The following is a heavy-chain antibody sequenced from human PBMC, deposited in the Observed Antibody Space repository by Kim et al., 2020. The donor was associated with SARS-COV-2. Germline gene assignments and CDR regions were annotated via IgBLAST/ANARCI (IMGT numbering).Heavy chain of an antibody. CDR3: ARGVDSSSLGYSSGWYRPGYYYYYGMDV. J-gene: IGHJ6*02. D-gene: IGHD6-19*01. CDR2: IWYDGSNK. Sequence: GGSLRLSCAASGFTFSSYGMHWVRQAPGKGLEWVAVIWYDGSNKYYADSVKGRFTISRDNSKNTLYLQMNSLRAEDTAVYYCARGVDSSSLGYSSGWYRPGYYYYYGMDVWGQGTTVTVSS. CDR1: GFTFSSYG. V-gene: IGHV3-33*01.